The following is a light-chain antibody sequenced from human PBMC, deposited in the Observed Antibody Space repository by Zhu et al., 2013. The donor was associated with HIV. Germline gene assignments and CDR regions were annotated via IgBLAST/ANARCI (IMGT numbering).Light chain of an antibody. CDR2: EVS. Sequence: QSALTQPASVSGSPGQSITISCTGTNSDIGVNNYVSWYQQYPGKAPKVMIFEVSKRPSGVPDRFSGSKSGTSASLSISGLRSEDEGDYYCAAWDDSVSGVLFGGGTKVTVL. J-gene: IGLJ3*02. CDR1: NSDIGVNNY. V-gene: IGLV2-14*01. CDR3: AAWDDSVSGVL.